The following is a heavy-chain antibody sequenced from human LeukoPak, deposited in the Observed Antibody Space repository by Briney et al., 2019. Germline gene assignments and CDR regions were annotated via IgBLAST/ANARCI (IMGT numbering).Heavy chain of an antibody. Sequence: PGGSLRLSCAASGFTFSSYAMHWLRQAPGKGLEWVAVISYDGSNKYYADSVKGRFTISRDNSKSTLYLQMNSLRAEDTAVYYCARDPGITVTTETYWGQGTLVTVSS. V-gene: IGHV3-30-3*01. D-gene: IGHD4-17*01. J-gene: IGHJ4*02. CDR3: ARDPGITVTTETY. CDR2: ISYDGSNK. CDR1: GFTFSSYA.